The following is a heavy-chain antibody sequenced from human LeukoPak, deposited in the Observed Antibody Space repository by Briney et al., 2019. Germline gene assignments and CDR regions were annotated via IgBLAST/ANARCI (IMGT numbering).Heavy chain of an antibody. CDR3: ATAVVVTATPDY. J-gene: IGHJ4*02. V-gene: IGHV1-24*01. D-gene: IGHD2-21*02. CDR2: FDPEDGET. Sequence: ASVTVSCKVSGYTLTELSMHWVRQAPGKGLEWMGGFDPEDGETIYAQKFHGRVTMTEDTSTDTAYMELSSLRSEDTAVYYCATAVVVTATPDYWGQGTLVTVSS. CDR1: GYTLTELS.